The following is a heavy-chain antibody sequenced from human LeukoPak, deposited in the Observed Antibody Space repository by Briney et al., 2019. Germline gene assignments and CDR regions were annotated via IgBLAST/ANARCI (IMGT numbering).Heavy chain of an antibody. CDR1: GSTVSSNY. V-gene: IGHV3-53*01. D-gene: IGHD2-15*01. Sequence: GGSVRLSCAASGSTVSSNYMSWVRQAPGKGLEWVSVIYSGGSTYYADSVKGRFTISRDNSKNTLYLQMNSLRAEDTAVYYCAGYVGVLAAFDYWGQGTLVTVSS. J-gene: IGHJ4*02. CDR2: IYSGGST. CDR3: AGYVGVLAAFDY.